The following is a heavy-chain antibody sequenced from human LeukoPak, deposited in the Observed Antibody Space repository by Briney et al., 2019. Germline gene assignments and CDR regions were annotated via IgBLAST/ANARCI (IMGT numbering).Heavy chain of an antibody. CDR3: AKHSDIVVVVAATPDY. V-gene: IGHV3-23*01. CDR2: ISGSGGST. J-gene: IGHJ4*02. Sequence: GGSLRLSCAASGFTFSSDAMSWVRQAPGKGLEWVSAISGSGGSTYYADSVKGRFTISRDNSKNTLYLQMNSLRAEDTAVYYCAKHSDIVVVVAATPDYWGQGTLVTVSS. D-gene: IGHD2-15*01. CDR1: GFTFSSDA.